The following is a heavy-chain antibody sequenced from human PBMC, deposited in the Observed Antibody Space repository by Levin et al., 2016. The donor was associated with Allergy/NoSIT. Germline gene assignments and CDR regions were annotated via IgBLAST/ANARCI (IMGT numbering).Heavy chain of an antibody. CDR2: IYHSGST. CDR3: ARVRVGGFGELLFDV. V-gene: IGHV4-30-2*01. Sequence: WIRQPPGKGLEWIGYIYHSGSTYYNPSLKSRVTISVDRSKNQFSLKLSSVTAADTAVYYCARVRVGGFGELLFDVWGQGTTVTVSS. D-gene: IGHD3-10*01. J-gene: IGHJ6*02.